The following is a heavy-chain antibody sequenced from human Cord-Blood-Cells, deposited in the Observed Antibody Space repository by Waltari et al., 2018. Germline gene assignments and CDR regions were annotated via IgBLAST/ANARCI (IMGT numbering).Heavy chain of an antibody. Sequence: EVQLVESGGGLVQPGGSLRLSCEASGFPFMVYALPWVRKAPGKGLEWVSGISWNSGSIGYADSVKGRFTISRDNAKNSLYLQMNSLRAEDTALYYCAKDNYYYYYGMDVWGQGTTVTVSS. CDR2: ISWNSGSI. CDR3: AKDNYYYYYGMDV. J-gene: IGHJ6*02. CDR1: GFPFMVYA. V-gene: IGHV3-9*01.